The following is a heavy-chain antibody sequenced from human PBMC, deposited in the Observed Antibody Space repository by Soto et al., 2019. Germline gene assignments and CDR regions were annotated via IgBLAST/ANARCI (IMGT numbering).Heavy chain of an antibody. CDR1: GFTVSNTY. V-gene: IGHV3-53*01. D-gene: IGHD3-16*01. CDR2: IYTAGGT. J-gene: IGHJ5*01. CDR3: VIAYPVANAEIDT. Sequence: GGSLRLSCAACGFTVSNTYMTWVRQPTGKGLECVSVIYTAGGTNYADSVKGRFIISRDNSKNTLYLQMNSLRAEDTAVYYCVIAYPVANAEIDTRGQETVVTIS.